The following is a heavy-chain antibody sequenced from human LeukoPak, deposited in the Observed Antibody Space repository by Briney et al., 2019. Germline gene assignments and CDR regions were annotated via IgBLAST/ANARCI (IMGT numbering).Heavy chain of an antibody. CDR2: IYYSGST. V-gene: IGHV4-59*01. Sequence: KPSETLSLTCTVSGGSISSYYWSWIRQPPGKGLEWIGYIYYSGSTNYNPSLKSRVTISVDTSKNQFSLKLSSVTAADTAVYYCARDAYYYGSENTLGYWGQGTLVTVSS. D-gene: IGHD3-10*01. CDR1: GGSISSYY. J-gene: IGHJ4*02. CDR3: ARDAYYYGSENTLGY.